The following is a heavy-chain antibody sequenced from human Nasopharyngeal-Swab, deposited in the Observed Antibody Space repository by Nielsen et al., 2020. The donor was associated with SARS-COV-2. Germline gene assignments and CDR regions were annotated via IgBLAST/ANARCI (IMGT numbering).Heavy chain of an antibody. V-gene: IGHV3-23*01. J-gene: IGHJ3*02. CDR2: ISGSGGST. D-gene: IGHD5-18*01. CDR1: GFTFSSYA. CDR3: AKDGMVRGAFDI. Sequence: GGSLRLSCAASGFTFSSYAMSWVRQAPGKGLEWVSAISGSGGSTYYADSVKGRFTTSRDNSKNTLYLQMNSLRAEDTAVYYCAKDGMVRGAFDIWGQGTVVTVSS.